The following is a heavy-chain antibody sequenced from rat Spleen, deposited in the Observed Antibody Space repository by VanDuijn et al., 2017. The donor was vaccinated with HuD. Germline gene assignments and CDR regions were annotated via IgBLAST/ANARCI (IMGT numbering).Heavy chain of an antibody. CDR2: INPDGGTT. CDR3: ARRHYGYTDYFDY. D-gene: IGHD1-9*01. V-gene: IGHV5-25*01. CDR1: GFTFRNYD. J-gene: IGHJ2*01. Sequence: EVQLVESGGDLVQPGRSLKLSCAASGFTFRNYDMAWVRQVPGKGLEWVSYINPDGGTTYYRDSVKCRVTISRDNAKSTLSLQMDSLRSEDTATYYCARRHYGYTDYFDYWGQGVMVTVSS.